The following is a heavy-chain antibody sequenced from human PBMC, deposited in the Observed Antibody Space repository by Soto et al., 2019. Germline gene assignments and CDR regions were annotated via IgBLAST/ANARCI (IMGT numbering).Heavy chain of an antibody. CDR3: ARDGGPDIVVVVAAITWSGMDV. V-gene: IGHV3-21*01. D-gene: IGHD2-15*01. CDR2: ISSSSSYI. CDR1: GFTFSSYS. Sequence: GGSLRLSCAASGFTFSSYSMNWVRQAPGKGLEWVSSISSSSSYIYYADSVKGRFTISRDNAKNSLYLQMNSLRAEDTAVYYCARDGGPDIVVVVAAITWSGMDVWGQGTTVTV. J-gene: IGHJ6*02.